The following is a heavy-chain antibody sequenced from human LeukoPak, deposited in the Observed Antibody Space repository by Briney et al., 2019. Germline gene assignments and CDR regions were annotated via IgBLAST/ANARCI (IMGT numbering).Heavy chain of an antibody. Sequence: SVKVSCKASGGTFSSYTISWVRQAPGQGLEWMGRIIPILGIANYAQKYQGRVTITADKATSTAYKELSSLRSEDTAVYYCARSNTAMVNFDYWGQGTLVTVSA. CDR2: IIPILGIA. CDR1: GGTFSSYT. J-gene: IGHJ4*02. CDR3: ARSNTAMVNFDY. V-gene: IGHV1-69*02. D-gene: IGHD5-18*01.